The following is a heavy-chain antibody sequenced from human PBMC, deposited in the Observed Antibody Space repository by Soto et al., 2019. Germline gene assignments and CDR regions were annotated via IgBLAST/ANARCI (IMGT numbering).Heavy chain of an antibody. CDR3: ARHERGIVVTTPMDS. Sequence: PSETLSLTCIVSGDSISNYYWSWIRQPPEKGLEWIGYISYTGSTNYNPSLRSRLTISADTSKNHFSLTLSPVTVADTAVYYCARHERGIVVTTPMDSWGQGTLVTVSS. V-gene: IGHV4-59*08. J-gene: IGHJ4*02. CDR2: ISYTGST. CDR1: GDSISNYY. D-gene: IGHD2-21*01.